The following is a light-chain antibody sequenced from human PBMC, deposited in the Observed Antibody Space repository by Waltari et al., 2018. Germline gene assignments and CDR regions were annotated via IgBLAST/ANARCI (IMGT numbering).Light chain of an antibody. CDR1: SSDIGHYNL. J-gene: IGLJ2*01. Sequence: HSALTQPASVSGSPGQAINIFCTGTSSDIGHYNLVSWYHRQSGNPPKLMIYYVTKPPSVVSARISCSKSGNTASPTSSGLQAEDDADYYCCSYAGTTIEVLFGGGTKLTVL. CDR3: CSYAGTTIEVL. V-gene: IGLV2-23*02. CDR2: YVT.